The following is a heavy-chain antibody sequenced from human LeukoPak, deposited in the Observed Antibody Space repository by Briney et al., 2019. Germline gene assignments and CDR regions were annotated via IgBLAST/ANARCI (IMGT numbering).Heavy chain of an antibody. D-gene: IGHD6-19*01. J-gene: IGHJ6*02. CDR2: IYSGGST. V-gene: IGHV3-66*01. CDR3: ARDREYSSGWYSGYYGMDV. CDR1: GFTVSSNY. Sequence: PGRSLRLSCAASGFTVSSNYMSWVRQAPGKGLEWVSVIYSGGSTYYADSVKGRFTISRDNSKNTLYLQMNSLRAEDTAVYYCARDREYSSGWYSGYYGMDVWGQGTTVTVSS.